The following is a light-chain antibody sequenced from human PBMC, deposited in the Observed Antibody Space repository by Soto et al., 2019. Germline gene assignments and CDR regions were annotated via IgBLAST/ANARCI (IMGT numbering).Light chain of an antibody. CDR2: DVR. CDR1: NSDISGYNY. V-gene: IGLV2-14*01. CDR3: ASHTSNNTLV. J-gene: IGLJ1*01. Sequence: QSALTQPASVSGSPGQSITVSCTGSNSDISGYNYVSWYQQHPGKAPKLIIYDVRNRPSRVSSRFSGSRSGNTASLTISGLQAEDEADYYCASHTSNNTLVFGTGTKLTVL.